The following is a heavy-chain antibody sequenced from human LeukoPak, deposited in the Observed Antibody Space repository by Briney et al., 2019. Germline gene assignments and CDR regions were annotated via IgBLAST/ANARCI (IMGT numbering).Heavy chain of an antibody. CDR2: IKQDGSDK. D-gene: IGHD3-9*01. CDR1: GFIFRSYW. V-gene: IGHV3-7*01. CDR3: ATHEVLTGYPYFDN. J-gene: IGHJ4*02. Sequence: PGGSLRLSCAPSGFIFRSYWMSWVRQAPGKGLEWVANIKQDGSDKYYVDSVKGRFTISRDNAKNSLYLQMNSLGAEDAAVYYCATHEVLTGYPYFDNWGQGTLVTVSS.